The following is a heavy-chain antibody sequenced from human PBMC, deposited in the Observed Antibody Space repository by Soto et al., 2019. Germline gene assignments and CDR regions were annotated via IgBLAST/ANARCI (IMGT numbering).Heavy chain of an antibody. CDR2: IYYSGST. CDR1: GGSISSSSYY. J-gene: IGHJ4*02. Sequence: QLQLQESGPGLVKPSETLSLTCTVSGGSISSSSYYWGWIRQPPGKGLEWIGSIYYSGSTYYNPSLKSRVTISVDTSKNQFSLKLSSVTAADTAVYYCARQKAASYFDYWGQGTLGTVSS. D-gene: IGHD2-15*01. CDR3: ARQKAASYFDY. V-gene: IGHV4-39*01.